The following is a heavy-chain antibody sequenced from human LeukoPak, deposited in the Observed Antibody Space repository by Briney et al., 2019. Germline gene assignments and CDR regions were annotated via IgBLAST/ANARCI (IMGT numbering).Heavy chain of an antibody. CDR3: ARSLKE. CDR2: IKTDGTIT. CDR1: GFTFSGSY. V-gene: IGHV3-74*01. Sequence: PGGSLRLSCAASGFTFSGSYMHWVRQAPGKGLEWVSHIKTDGTITTYADSVKGRFTVSGDNAKNALYLQMNSLRAEDTAVYYCARSLKEWGQGTLVTVSS. J-gene: IGHJ4*02.